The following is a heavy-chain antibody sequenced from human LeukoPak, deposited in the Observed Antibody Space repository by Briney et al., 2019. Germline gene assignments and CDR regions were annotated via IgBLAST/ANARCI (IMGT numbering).Heavy chain of an antibody. J-gene: IGHJ3*02. CDR3: ARRVNAFDI. V-gene: IGHV4-34*01. Sequence: PETLSLTCAVYGGSFSGYYWSWIRQPPGKGLEWIGEINHSGSTNYNPSLKSRVTISVDTSKNQFSLKLSSVTAADTAVYYCARRVNAFDIWGQGTMVTVSS. D-gene: IGHD4-23*01. CDR1: GGSFSGYY. CDR2: INHSGST.